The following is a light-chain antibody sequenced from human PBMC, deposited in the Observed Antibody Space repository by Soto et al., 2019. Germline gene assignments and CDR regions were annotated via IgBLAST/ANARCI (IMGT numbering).Light chain of an antibody. CDR1: SSNIGAGYD. CDR3: QSYDRSLSYV. Sequence: QSVLTQPPSVSGAPGQRVTISCTGSSSNIGAGYDVHWYQQVPGTAPKLLIYGNSNRPSGVPDRFSGSKSGTSASLAITGLQAEDDADYYCQSYDRSLSYVFGTGTKVTVL. V-gene: IGLV1-40*01. CDR2: GNS. J-gene: IGLJ1*01.